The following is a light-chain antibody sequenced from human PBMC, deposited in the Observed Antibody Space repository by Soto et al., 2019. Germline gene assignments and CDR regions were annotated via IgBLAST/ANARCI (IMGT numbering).Light chain of an antibody. CDR3: SSFTSSTSYG. V-gene: IGLV2-14*03. J-gene: IGLJ1*01. CDR1: SSDVGSYAS. Sequence: QSALTQPASVSGSPGQSIAISCTGTSSDVGSYASVSWYQQYPGKAPKLMIPDVNNRPSGISDRFSGSKSGNTASLTISGLQAEDEADYYCSSFTSSTSYGFGTGTQLTVL. CDR2: DVN.